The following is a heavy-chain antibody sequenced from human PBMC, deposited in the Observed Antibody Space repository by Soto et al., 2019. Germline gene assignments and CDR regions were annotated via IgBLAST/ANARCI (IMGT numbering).Heavy chain of an antibody. D-gene: IGHD3-10*01. V-gene: IGHV1-18*01. CDR3: ARDPSSHDDGPGSNYNRND. Sequence: ALTVSCKPWGYAFSSYAMHWVRQAPGQRLEWMGWISAYNGNTNYAQKLQGRVTMTTDTSTSTAYMELRSLRSDDTAGYYCARDPSSHDDGPGSNYNRNDWGEGTLDT. CDR1: GYAFSSYA. CDR2: ISAYNGNT. J-gene: IGHJ4*02.